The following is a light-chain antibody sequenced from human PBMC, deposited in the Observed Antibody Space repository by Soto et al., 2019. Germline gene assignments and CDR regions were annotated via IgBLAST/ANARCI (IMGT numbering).Light chain of an antibody. CDR3: QLYASSPLT. CDR2: RAS. CDR1: QSVGRDF. J-gene: IGKJ4*01. Sequence: EIVLTQSPGTLSLSPGERATLSCRASQSVGRDFLAWYQHKPGQAPRLLIHRASSRATGIPARFSGSGSGTDFILTISRLEPEDFAWYYCQLYASSPLTFGGGTKVEIK. V-gene: IGKV3-20*01.